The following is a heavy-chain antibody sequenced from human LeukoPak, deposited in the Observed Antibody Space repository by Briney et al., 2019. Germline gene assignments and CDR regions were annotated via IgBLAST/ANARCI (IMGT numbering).Heavy chain of an antibody. CDR2: VSYDGSNQ. J-gene: IGHJ6*02. CDR1: GFTFSSYG. D-gene: IGHD3-9*01. CDR3: ARKYDILTGIMDV. V-gene: IGHV3-30*03. Sequence: GGSLRLSCAASGFTFSSYGMHWVRQAPGKGLEWVADVSYDGSNQYYADSVKGRFTISRDNSKSTLYLQMNSLRAEDTAVYYCARKYDILTGIMDVWGQGTTVTVSS.